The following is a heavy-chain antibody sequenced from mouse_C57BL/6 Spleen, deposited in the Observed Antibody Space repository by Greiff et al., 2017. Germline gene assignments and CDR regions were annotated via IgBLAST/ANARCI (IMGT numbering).Heavy chain of an antibody. CDR2: IYPGSGST. Sequence: VQLQQSGAELVKPGASVKMSCKASGYTFTSYWITWVKQRPGQGLEWIGDIYPGSGSTNYNEKFKSKATLTVDTSSSTAYMLLSSLTSEDSAVDYCARSRGSGYGFAYWGQGTLVTVSA. CDR1: GYTFTSYW. V-gene: IGHV1-55*01. CDR3: ARSRGSGYGFAY. J-gene: IGHJ3*01. D-gene: IGHD3-2*02.